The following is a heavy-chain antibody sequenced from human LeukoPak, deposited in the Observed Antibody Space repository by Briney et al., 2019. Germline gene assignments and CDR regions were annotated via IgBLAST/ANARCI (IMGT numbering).Heavy chain of an antibody. J-gene: IGHJ3*02. Sequence: GGSLRLSCAASGFTFSSYSMNWVRQAPGKGLEWVSSISSSSSYIYYADSVKGRFTISRDNAKNSLYLQMNSLRAEDTAVYYCARDPYDSSGYLPLLGLGAFDIWGQGTMVTVSS. CDR2: ISSSSSYI. CDR1: GFTFSSYS. CDR3: ARDPYDSSGYLPLLGLGAFDI. D-gene: IGHD3-22*01. V-gene: IGHV3-21*01.